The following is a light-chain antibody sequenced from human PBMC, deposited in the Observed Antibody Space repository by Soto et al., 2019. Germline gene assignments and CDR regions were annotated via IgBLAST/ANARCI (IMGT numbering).Light chain of an antibody. Sequence: EIMMTQSPGTLSASPGERATLSCRASQSVSSNLAWYQQKPGQAPRLLIYAVSTRATGIPARFSGSGSGTEFTLTISSLQSEDFAVYYCQQYNKWPLMFGQETKVQIK. CDR3: QQYNKWPLM. CDR1: QSVSSN. CDR2: AVS. J-gene: IGKJ1*01. V-gene: IGKV3-15*01.